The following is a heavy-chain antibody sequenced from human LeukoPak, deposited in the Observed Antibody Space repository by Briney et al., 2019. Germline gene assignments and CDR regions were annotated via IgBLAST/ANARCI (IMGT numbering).Heavy chain of an antibody. J-gene: IGHJ6*02. CDR2: ICPGDADT. CDR3: ARIPRSGWFEGMDV. D-gene: IGHD6-19*01. V-gene: IGHV5-51*04. CDR1: GYSSTSYW. Sequence: GEPLKTPCKAPGYSSTSYWIGWVRQMPGKGREWMGSICPGDADTRNSPFFQGHVTISAAKPISTAYLHWSSRNVSHAAMYYCARIPRSGWFEGMDVWGHRTPVTVSS.